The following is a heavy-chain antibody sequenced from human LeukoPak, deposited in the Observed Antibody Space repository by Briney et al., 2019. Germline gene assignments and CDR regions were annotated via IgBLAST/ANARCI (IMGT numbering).Heavy chain of an antibody. J-gene: IGHJ4*02. V-gene: IGHV3-30-3*01. D-gene: IGHD4-11*01. CDR1: GFIFSSYP. CDR3: ARDWGMTTVYSFDY. CDR2: ISYDGDNK. Sequence: GGSLRLSCAASGFIFSSYPMNWVRQAPGKGLEWVAVISYDGDNKYYADSVKGRFTISRDNSKNTLYLQMNSLRVEDTAVYYCARDWGMTTVYSFDYWGQGTLVTVSS.